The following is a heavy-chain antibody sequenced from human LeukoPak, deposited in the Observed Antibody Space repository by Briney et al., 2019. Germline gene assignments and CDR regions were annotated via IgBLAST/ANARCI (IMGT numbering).Heavy chain of an antibody. Sequence: GGSLRLSCAASGFSFNSYWMSWVRQAPGKGLEWVASIKQDESEKYYVDSVKGRFTISRVNAKNSLYLQMNSLRAEDTAVYYCARDIPATEVDYWGQGVLVTVSS. CDR1: GFSFNSYW. J-gene: IGHJ4*02. V-gene: IGHV3-7*01. D-gene: IGHD2-2*01. CDR3: ARDIPATEVDY. CDR2: IKQDESEK.